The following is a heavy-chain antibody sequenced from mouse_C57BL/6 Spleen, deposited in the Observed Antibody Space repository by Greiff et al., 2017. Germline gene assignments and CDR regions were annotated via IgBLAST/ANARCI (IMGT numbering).Heavy chain of an antibody. J-gene: IGHJ3*01. D-gene: IGHD2-3*01. CDR3: ARGNYDGYSSWFAY. CDR2: IYPGSGNT. Sequence: VQLQQSGAELVRPGASVKLSCKASGYTFTDYYINWVKQRPGQGLEWIARIYPGSGNTYYNEKFKGKATLTAEKSSSPAYMQLSSLTSEDSAVYFCARGNYDGYSSWFAYWGQGTLVTVSA. CDR1: GYTFTDYY. V-gene: IGHV1-76*01.